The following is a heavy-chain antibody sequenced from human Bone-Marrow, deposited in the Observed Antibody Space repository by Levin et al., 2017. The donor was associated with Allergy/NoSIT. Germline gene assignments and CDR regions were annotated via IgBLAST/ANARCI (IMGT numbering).Heavy chain of an antibody. CDR2: IYYTGRT. V-gene: IGHV4-59*01. Sequence: SQTLSLTCAVSGGSISNYYWSWIRQPPGKGLEWSGYIYYTGRTDYHPSLKSRLTISLDTSKTQLSLKLSSVTAADTAVYYCARGGRGAAAGFDYWGQGTLVTVSS. CDR1: GGSISNYY. D-gene: IGHD6-13*01. J-gene: IGHJ4*02. CDR3: ARGGRGAAAGFDY.